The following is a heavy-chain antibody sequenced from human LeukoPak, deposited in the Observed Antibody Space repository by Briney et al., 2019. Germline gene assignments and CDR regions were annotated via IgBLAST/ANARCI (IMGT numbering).Heavy chain of an antibody. Sequence: SLRLSCAASGFTFSSYAMHWVRQAPGKGLEWVSGISWNSGSIGYADSVKGRFTISRDNAKNSLYLQMNSLRAEDTALYYCTAAAYNWFDPWGQGTLVTVSS. D-gene: IGHD2-2*01. CDR1: GFTFSSYA. V-gene: IGHV3-9*01. J-gene: IGHJ5*02. CDR3: TAAAYNWFDP. CDR2: ISWNSGSI.